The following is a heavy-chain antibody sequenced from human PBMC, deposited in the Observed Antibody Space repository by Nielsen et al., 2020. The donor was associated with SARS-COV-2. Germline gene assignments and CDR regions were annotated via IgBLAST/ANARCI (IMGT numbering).Heavy chain of an antibody. CDR2: INAGNGNT. V-gene: IGHV1-3*01. D-gene: IGHD5-12*01. Sequence: ASVKASCKASGYTFTVYAMHWVRQAPGQRLEWMGWINAGNGNTKSSQQFQGRVTITRDTSASTAYMELSSLRSEDTAVYYCARDRVGGYGGYLFDYWGQGTLVTVSS. J-gene: IGHJ4*02. CDR3: ARDRVGGYGGYLFDY. CDR1: GYTFTVYA.